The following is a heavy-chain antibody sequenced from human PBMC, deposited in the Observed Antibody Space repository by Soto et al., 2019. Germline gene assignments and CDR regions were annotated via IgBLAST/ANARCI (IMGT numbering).Heavy chain of an antibody. D-gene: IGHD3-3*02. CDR3: AKDIREMPTIRPAY. J-gene: IGHJ4*02. V-gene: IGHV3-30*18. CDR1: GFTFSSFG. CDR2: ISYDGIDK. Sequence: GGSLRLSCAASGFTFSSFGIHWVRQAPGKGLEWVAVISYDGIDKNYGDSVKGRFTISRENSKNMVYLQMNSLRAEDTAVYYCAKDIREMPTIRPAYWGQGILVTVSS.